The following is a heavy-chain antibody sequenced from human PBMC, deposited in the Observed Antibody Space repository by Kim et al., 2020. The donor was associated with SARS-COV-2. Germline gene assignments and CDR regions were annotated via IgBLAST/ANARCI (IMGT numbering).Heavy chain of an antibody. CDR2: ISYDGSNK. V-gene: IGHV3-30*18. J-gene: IGHJ3*02. D-gene: IGHD3-10*01. CDR3: AKDPPLLVRESDAFYI. Sequence: GGSLRLSCAASGFTFSSYGMHWVRQAPGKGLEWVSVISYDGSNKYYADSVKGRFTISRDNSKNTLYLQMNSLRAEDTAVYYCAKDPPLLVRESDAFYIWGQGTTVTVSS. CDR1: GFTFSSYG.